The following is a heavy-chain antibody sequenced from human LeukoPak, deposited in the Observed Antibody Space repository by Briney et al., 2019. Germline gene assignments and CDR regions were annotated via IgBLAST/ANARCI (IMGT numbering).Heavy chain of an antibody. CDR1: GFTVSSNY. D-gene: IGHD3-22*01. Sequence: PGGSLRLSCAASGFTVSSNYMSWVRQAPGKGLEWVSVIYSGGSTYYADSVKGRFTISRDNSKNTLYLQMNSLRAEDTAVYYCARDQPFDSSGYYYGVFDYWGQGTLVTVSS. J-gene: IGHJ4*02. CDR3: ARDQPFDSSGYYYGVFDY. V-gene: IGHV3-53*05. CDR2: IYSGGST.